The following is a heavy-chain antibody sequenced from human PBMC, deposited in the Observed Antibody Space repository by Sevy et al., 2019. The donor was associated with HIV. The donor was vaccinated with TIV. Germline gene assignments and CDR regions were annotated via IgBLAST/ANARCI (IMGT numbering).Heavy chain of an antibody. D-gene: IGHD1-7*01. Sequence: GGSLRLSCAASGFAVSGHYMSWVRQAPGKGLEWVSVTYSGGSTYYADSVKGRFTISRDNSMNTLYLQMHSLRAEDAAVYYCARGGITGTTGAFDIWGQGTMVTVSS. J-gene: IGHJ3*02. CDR2: TYSGGST. CDR1: GFAVSGHY. CDR3: ARGGITGTTGAFDI. V-gene: IGHV3-53*01.